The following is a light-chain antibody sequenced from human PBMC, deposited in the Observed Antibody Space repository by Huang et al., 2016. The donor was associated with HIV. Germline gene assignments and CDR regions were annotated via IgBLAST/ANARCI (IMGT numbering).Light chain of an antibody. J-gene: IGKJ1*01. Sequence: EIVLTQSPATLSLSPGETATLSWGASQSVTSYLAWYQQKPGQAPRLLIYDASNRATGIPARFSGSGSGADFTLTISSLEPEDFAVYYCQQRSNWPRTFGQGTKVEIK. CDR1: QSVTSY. CDR3: QQRSNWPRT. CDR2: DAS. V-gene: IGKV3-11*01.